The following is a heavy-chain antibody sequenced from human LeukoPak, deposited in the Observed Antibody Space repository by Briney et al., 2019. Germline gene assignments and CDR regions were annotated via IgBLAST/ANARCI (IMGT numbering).Heavy chain of an antibody. CDR1: GYTFTGYY. J-gene: IGHJ5*02. Sequence: ASVKVSCKASGYTFTGYYMHWVRQAPGQGLEWMGWINPNSGDTNYAQKFQGRVTMTRDTSISTAYMELSRLRSDDTAVYYCARDLHGSGSNWFDPGGQGTLVTVSS. V-gene: IGHV1-2*02. CDR2: INPNSGDT. CDR3: ARDLHGSGSNWFDP. D-gene: IGHD3-10*01.